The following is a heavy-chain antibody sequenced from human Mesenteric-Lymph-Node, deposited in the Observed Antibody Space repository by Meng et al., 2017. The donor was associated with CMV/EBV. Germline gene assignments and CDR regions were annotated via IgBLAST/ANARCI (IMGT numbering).Heavy chain of an antibody. D-gene: IGHD4-17*01. CDR1: GFTFSSYA. Sequence: GESLKISCAASGFTFSSYAMNWVRQAPGKGLEWVSAITGGGGTTYYADSVKGRFTISRDNSRNTLYLQMNSLRAEDTAVYYCASPTVTKGAFDIWGQGTMVTVSS. CDR3: ASPTVTKGAFDI. J-gene: IGHJ3*02. CDR2: ITGGGGTT. V-gene: IGHV3-23*01.